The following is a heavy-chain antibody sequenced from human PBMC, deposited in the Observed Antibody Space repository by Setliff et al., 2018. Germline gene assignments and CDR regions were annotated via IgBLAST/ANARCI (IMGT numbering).Heavy chain of an antibody. V-gene: IGHV4-59*08. CDR3: ARGGYSYGLGGFPLDY. Sequence: SETLSLTCTVSGGSISSYYWSWIRQPPGKRLEWIGYIYYSGSTNYNPSLESRVTISVDTSKNQFSLKLSSVTAADTAVYYCARGGYSYGLGGFPLDYWGQGTLVTVSS. CDR2: IYYSGST. CDR1: GGSISSYY. D-gene: IGHD5-18*01. J-gene: IGHJ4*02.